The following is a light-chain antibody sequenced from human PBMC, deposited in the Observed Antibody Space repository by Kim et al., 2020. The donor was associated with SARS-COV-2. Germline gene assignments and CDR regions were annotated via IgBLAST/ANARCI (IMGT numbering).Light chain of an antibody. CDR1: SGHSSYA. J-gene: IGLJ3*02. Sequence: ASVKLTCTRSSGHSSYAMAWHQQQPEKGPRYLMKLNSDGSHSKGDGIPDRFSGSSSGAERYLTLSSLQSEDEADYYCQTWGTGIWVFGGGTQLTVL. V-gene: IGLV4-69*01. CDR2: LNSDGSH. CDR3: QTWGTGIWV.